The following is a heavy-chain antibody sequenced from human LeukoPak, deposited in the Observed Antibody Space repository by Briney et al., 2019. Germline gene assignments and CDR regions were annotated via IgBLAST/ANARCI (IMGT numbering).Heavy chain of an antibody. CDR3: ARQKYGDYNHYFDY. CDR1: GFTFSSYA. D-gene: IGHD4-17*01. V-gene: IGHV3-30*04. CDR2: ISYDGSNK. Sequence: PGGSLRLSCAASGFTFSSYAMHWARQAPGKGLEWVAVISYDGSNKYYADSVKGRFTISRDNSKNTLYLQMNSLRAEDTAVYYCARQKYGDYNHYFDYWGQGTLVTVSS. J-gene: IGHJ4*02.